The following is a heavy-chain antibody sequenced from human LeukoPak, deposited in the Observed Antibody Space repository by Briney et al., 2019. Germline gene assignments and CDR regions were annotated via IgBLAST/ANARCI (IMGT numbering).Heavy chain of an antibody. D-gene: IGHD5-24*01. J-gene: IGHJ4*02. CDR3: ARETPRRGETRDGYR. CDR2: ISSSSSYI. Sequence: GGSLRFSCAASGFIFSTYWMSWVRQAPGKGLEWVSSISSSSSYIYYADSVKGRFTISRDNAKNSLYLQMNSLRAEDTAVYYCARETPRRGETRDGYRWGQGTLVTVSS. CDR1: GFIFSTYW. V-gene: IGHV3-21*01.